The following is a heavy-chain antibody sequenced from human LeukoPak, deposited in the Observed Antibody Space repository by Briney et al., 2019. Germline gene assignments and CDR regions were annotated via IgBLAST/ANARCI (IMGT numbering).Heavy chain of an antibody. CDR2: ISYDGSNK. CDR1: GFTFSTYE. CDR3: AIETIWFGELKGLNWFDP. Sequence: GGSLRLSCAASGFTFSTYEMNWVRQAPGKGLEWVAVISYDGSNKYYADSVKGRFTISRDNSKNTLYLQMNSLRAEDTAVYYCAIETIWFGELKGLNWFDPWGQGTLVTVSS. V-gene: IGHV3-30*04. J-gene: IGHJ5*02. D-gene: IGHD3-10*01.